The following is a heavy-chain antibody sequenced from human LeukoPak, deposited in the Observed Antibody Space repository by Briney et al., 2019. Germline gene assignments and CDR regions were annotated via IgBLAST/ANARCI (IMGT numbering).Heavy chain of an antibody. CDR1: GGSISSTSYY. CDR3: AKAGVRYFDSSGLYAFDF. D-gene: IGHD3-22*01. V-gene: IGHV4-39*01. Sequence: PAETLSLTCAVSGGSISSTSYYWAWIRQPPGKGLEWIGTIYYSGSTYHNPSLKSRVTMSVDTSRNQFSLKLSSVDAADTAVYYCAKAGVRYFDSSGLYAFDFWGQGTTVTVSS. CDR2: IYYSGST. J-gene: IGHJ3*01.